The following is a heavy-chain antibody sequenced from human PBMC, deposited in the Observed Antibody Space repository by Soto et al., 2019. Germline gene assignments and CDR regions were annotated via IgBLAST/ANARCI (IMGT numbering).Heavy chain of an antibody. CDR3: AKDKGIVGATPHY. D-gene: IGHD1-26*01. V-gene: IGHV3-30*18. CDR2: ISYDGSNK. CDR1: GFTCSSYG. Sequence: QVQLVESGGGVVQPGRSLRLSCAASGFTCSSYGMHWVRQAPGKGLEWRAVISYDGSNKYYADSVKGRFTISRDNSKNTLYLQMNSLRAEDTAVYYCAKDKGIVGATPHYWGQGNLVTVSS. J-gene: IGHJ4*02.